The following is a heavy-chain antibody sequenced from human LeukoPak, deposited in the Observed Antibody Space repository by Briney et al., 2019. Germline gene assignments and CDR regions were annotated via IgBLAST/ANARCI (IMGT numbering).Heavy chain of an antibody. D-gene: IGHD5-18*01. CDR2: IYYSGST. CDR3: ASYVDTAMVDY. V-gene: IGHV4-39*01. Sequence: PSETLSLTCTVSGGSISSSSYYWGWIRQPPGKGLEWIGSIYYSGSTYYNPSLKSRVTISVDTSKNQFSLKLSSVTAADTAVYYCASYVDTAMVDYWGQGTSVTVSS. J-gene: IGHJ4*02. CDR1: GGSISSSSYY.